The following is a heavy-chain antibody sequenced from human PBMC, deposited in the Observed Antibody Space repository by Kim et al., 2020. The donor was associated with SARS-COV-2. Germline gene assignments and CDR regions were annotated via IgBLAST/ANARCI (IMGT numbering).Heavy chain of an antibody. Sequence: GGSLRLSCAASGFTFTDYFMSWIRQAPGKGLEWVAYISSSGSTIFYADSVKGRFIISRDNAMNSLSLQMNSLRAEDTAVYYCARDICDSGSEREPSWGQGTLVTVSS. CDR1: GFTFTDYF. CDR3: ARDICDSGSEREPS. V-gene: IGHV3-11*04. D-gene: IGHD2-21*02. CDR2: ISSSGSTI. J-gene: IGHJ5*02.